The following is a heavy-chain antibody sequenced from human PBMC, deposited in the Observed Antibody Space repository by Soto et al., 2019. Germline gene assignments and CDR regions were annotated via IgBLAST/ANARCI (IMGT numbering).Heavy chain of an antibody. D-gene: IGHD3-10*01. CDR2: VNPIVSMS. Sequence: QVQLVQSGAEVKRPGSSVKVSCKASGDTFNFYSINWVRQAPGLGLEWMGRVNPIVSMSNYAQKFQGRVTMTADRSTSTAYMELSSLRSEDTAIYYCSSIYGSGHRAFDHWAQGALVTVSS. V-gene: IGHV1-69*02. J-gene: IGHJ4*02. CDR3: SSIYGSGHRAFDH. CDR1: GDTFNFYS.